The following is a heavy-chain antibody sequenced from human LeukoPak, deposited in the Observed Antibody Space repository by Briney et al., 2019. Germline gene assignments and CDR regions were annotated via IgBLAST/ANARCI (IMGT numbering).Heavy chain of an antibody. CDR2: IYYSGST. V-gene: IGHV4-59*08. Sequence: SETLSLTCTVSGGSISSYYWSWIRQPPGKGLEWIGYIYYSGSTNYNPSLKSRITISVDTSKNQFSLKLNSVTAADTAVYYCATNYGDYDAFDIWGQGTMVTVST. D-gene: IGHD4-17*01. J-gene: IGHJ3*02. CDR1: GGSISSYY. CDR3: ATNYGDYDAFDI.